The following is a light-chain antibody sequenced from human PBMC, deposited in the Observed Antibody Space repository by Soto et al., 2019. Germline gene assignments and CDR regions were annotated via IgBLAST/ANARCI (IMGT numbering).Light chain of an antibody. J-gene: IGLJ2*01. Sequence: QSVLTQPPSASGTPGQRVIISCSGSSSSIGSNTVNWYRQQPGTAPTVLIYTDDQRPSGVPARFSGSRSGTSASLAISGLQSEDEADYYCAAWDDSLNSVIFGGGTKLTVL. CDR1: SSSIGSNT. V-gene: IGLV1-44*01. CDR3: AAWDDSLNSVI. CDR2: TDD.